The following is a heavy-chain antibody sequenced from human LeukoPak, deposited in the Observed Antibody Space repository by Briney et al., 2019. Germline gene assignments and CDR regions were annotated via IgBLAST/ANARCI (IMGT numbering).Heavy chain of an antibody. CDR3: AKDVGRQQLADAFDI. D-gene: IGHD6-13*01. CDR2: ISYDGSNK. J-gene: IGHJ3*02. CDR1: GFTFSSYG. Sequence: GRSLRLSCAASGFTFSSYGMHWVRQAPGKGLEWVAVISYDGSNKYYADSVKGRFTISRDNSKNTLYLQMNSLRAEDTAVYYCAKDVGRQQLADAFDIWGQGTMVTVSS. V-gene: IGHV3-30*18.